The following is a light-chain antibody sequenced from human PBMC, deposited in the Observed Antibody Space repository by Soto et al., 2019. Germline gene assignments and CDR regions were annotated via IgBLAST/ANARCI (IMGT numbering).Light chain of an antibody. Sequence: EIVLTQFPGALSLSPGERVTLSCRASQTVSNTYLAWYQQKSGQAPQFLIYGASTRPTGVPDRFSGSGSGTDFTLTISRLEPEDFAVYYCQQYGALPPTFGGGTKVEIK. CDR2: GAS. CDR1: QTVSNTY. J-gene: IGKJ4*01. CDR3: QQYGALPPT. V-gene: IGKV3-20*01.